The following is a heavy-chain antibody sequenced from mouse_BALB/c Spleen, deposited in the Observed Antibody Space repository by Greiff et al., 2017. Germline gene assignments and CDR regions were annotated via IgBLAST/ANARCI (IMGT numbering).Heavy chain of an antibody. CDR2: IRLKSNNYAT. V-gene: IGHV6-6*02. CDR1: GFTFSNYW. Sequence: EVKVVESGGGLVKPGGSLKLSCVASGFTFSNYWMNWVRQSPEKGLEWVAEIRLKSNNYATHYAESVKGRFTISRDDSKSSVYLQMNNLRAEDTGIYYCTRGGNLYAMDYWGQGTSVTVSS. CDR3: TRGGNLYAMDY. D-gene: IGHD2-1*01. J-gene: IGHJ4*01.